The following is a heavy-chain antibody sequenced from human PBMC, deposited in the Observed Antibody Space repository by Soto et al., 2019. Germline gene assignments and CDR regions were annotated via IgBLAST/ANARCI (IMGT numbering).Heavy chain of an antibody. J-gene: IGHJ6*02. CDR1: GYTFTSYA. CDR2: INAGNGNT. Sequence: ASVKVSCKASGYTFTSYAMHRVRQAPGQRLEWMGWINAGNGNTKYSQKFQGRVTITRDTSASTAYMELSSLRSEDTAVYYCATGTGTTPVYYYYGMDVWGQGTTVTVSS. CDR3: ATGTGTTPVYYYYGMDV. V-gene: IGHV1-3*01. D-gene: IGHD1-1*01.